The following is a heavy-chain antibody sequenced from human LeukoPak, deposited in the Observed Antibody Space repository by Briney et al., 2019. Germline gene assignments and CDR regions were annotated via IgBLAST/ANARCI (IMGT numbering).Heavy chain of an antibody. Sequence: ASVKVSCKVSGYTLTELSMHWVRQAPGKGLEWMGGFDPEDGETIYAQKFQGRVTMTEDTSTDTAYMELSSLRSEDTAVYYCARGQEGVTAIPDHFDYWGQGTLVTVSS. D-gene: IGHD2-21*02. V-gene: IGHV1-24*01. CDR2: FDPEDGET. CDR1: GYTLTELS. J-gene: IGHJ4*02. CDR3: ARGQEGVTAIPDHFDY.